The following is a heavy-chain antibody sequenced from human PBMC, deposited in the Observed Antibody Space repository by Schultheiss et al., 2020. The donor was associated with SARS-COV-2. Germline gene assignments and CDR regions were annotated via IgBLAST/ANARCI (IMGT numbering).Heavy chain of an antibody. CDR3: AKDSYFDY. CDR2: ISYDGSNK. Sequence: GGSLRLSCAASGFTFSSYGMHWVRQAPGKGLEWVAVISYDGSNKYYADSVKGRFTISRDNSKNTLYLQMNSLRAEDTAVYYCAKDSYFDYWGQGTLVTVSS. V-gene: IGHV3-30*18. CDR1: GFTFSSYG. J-gene: IGHJ4*02.